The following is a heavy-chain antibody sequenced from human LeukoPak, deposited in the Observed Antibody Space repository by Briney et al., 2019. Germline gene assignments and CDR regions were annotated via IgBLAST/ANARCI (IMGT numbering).Heavy chain of an antibody. D-gene: IGHD3-22*01. V-gene: IGHV1-2*02. CDR2: INPNSGGT. Sequence: ASVKVSCKASGYTFTGYYMHWVRQAPGQGLEWMGWINPNSGGTNYAQKFQGRVTMTTDTSISTAYMELSRLRSNDTAVYYCARAAGGYVAFDIWGQGTMVTVSS. CDR1: GYTFTGYY. J-gene: IGHJ3*02. CDR3: ARAAGGYVAFDI.